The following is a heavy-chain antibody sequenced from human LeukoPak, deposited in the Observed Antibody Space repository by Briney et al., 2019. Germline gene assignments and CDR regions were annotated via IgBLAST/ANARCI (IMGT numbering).Heavy chain of an antibody. Sequence: HAGGSLRLSCAASGFTFDDYAMHWVRQAPGKGLEWVSGISWNSGSIGYADSVKGRFTISRDNAKNSLYLQMNSLRAEDTALYYCAKDSSSDSSGYSTPGVFDYWGQGTLVTVSS. CDR2: ISWNSGSI. D-gene: IGHD3-22*01. CDR1: GFTFDDYA. V-gene: IGHV3-9*01. CDR3: AKDSSSDSSGYSTPGVFDY. J-gene: IGHJ4*02.